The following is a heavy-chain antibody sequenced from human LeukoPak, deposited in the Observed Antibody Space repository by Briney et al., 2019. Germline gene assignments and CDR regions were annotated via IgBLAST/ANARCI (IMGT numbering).Heavy chain of an antibody. V-gene: IGHV5-51*01. D-gene: IGHD3-10*01. CDR1: GYKFTSYW. J-gene: IGHJ3*02. CDR2: IYAGDSDT. Sequence: GESLKISCKGSGYKFTSYWIGWVRQMPGKGLEWMGIIYAGDSDTRYSPSFQGQVTISADKSISTAYLQWSSLKASDTATYYCARSPLWFGELLSYAFDIWGQGPMVTVSS. CDR3: ARSPLWFGELLSYAFDI.